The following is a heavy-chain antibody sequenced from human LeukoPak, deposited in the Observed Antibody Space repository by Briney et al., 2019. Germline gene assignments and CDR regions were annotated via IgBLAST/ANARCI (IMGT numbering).Heavy chain of an antibody. Sequence: GGSLRLSCAASGFTFSSYGMHWVRQAPGKGLESVAVISYDGSNKYYADSVKGRFTISRDNSKNTLYLQMNSLRAEDTAVYYCANSRWGYYDSGVDYWGQGTLVTVSS. CDR2: ISYDGSNK. CDR3: ANSRWGYYDSGVDY. J-gene: IGHJ4*02. CDR1: GFTFSSYG. V-gene: IGHV3-30*18. D-gene: IGHD3-22*01.